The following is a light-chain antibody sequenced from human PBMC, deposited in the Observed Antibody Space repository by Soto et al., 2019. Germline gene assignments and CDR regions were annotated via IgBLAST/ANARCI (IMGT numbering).Light chain of an antibody. CDR1: QTISSTY. Sequence: EIVLTQSPGTLSLSPGDRATLSCRASQTISSTYLAWYQQKPGQAPRLLIYAASTRATGIPDRFSGSGSGTDFTLTISRLESEDFAVYYCQQYNSWPLTFGGGTRLEIK. CDR3: QQYNSWPLT. CDR2: AAS. J-gene: IGKJ5*01. V-gene: IGKV3-20*01.